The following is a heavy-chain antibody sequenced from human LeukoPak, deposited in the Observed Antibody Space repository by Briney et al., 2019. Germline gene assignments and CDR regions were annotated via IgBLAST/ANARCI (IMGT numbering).Heavy chain of an antibody. J-gene: IGHJ6*02. Sequence: ASVKVSCKASGYTFTSYYMHWVRQAPGQGLEWMGIINPSGGSTRYAQKFQGSVTMTRDTSTNAVYMELSSLRFEDTAVYYCARDRSALYFGEIFPPSYYYGLDVWGQGTTVTVSS. CDR3: ARDRSALYFGEIFPPSYYYGLDV. V-gene: IGHV1-46*01. CDR2: INPSGGST. D-gene: IGHD3-10*01. CDR1: GYTFTSYY.